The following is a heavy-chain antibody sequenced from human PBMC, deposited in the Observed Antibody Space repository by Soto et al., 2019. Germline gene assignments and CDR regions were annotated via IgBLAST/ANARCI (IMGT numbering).Heavy chain of an antibody. Sequence: ASVKVSCKASGGTFSSYTISWVRQAPGQGLEWMGRIIPILGIANYAQKFQGRVTITADKSTSTAYMELSSLRSEDTAVYYCARAAMSNWFDPWGQGTLVTVSS. V-gene: IGHV1-69*02. CDR3: ARAAMSNWFDP. CDR2: IIPILGIA. D-gene: IGHD2-2*01. CDR1: GGTFSSYT. J-gene: IGHJ5*02.